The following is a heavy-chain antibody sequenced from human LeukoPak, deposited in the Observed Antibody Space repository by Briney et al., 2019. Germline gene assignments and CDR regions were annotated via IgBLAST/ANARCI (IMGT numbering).Heavy chain of an antibody. CDR1: GYTFPSYG. CDR3: ARGEYDILTGYYDW. D-gene: IGHD3-9*01. V-gene: IGHV1-18*01. J-gene: IGHJ4*02. CDR2: IRVYNGKT. Sequence: VASVKVSCKASGYTFPSYGISWVRQAPGQGLESMGWIRVYNGKTNYTQKLQGRVTMTTDTSTNTAFMELRSLRSDDTAVYYCARGEYDILTGYYDWWGQGTLVTVSS.